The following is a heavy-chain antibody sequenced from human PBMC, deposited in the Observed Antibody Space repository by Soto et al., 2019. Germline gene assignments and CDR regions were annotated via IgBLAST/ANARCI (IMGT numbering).Heavy chain of an antibody. CDR1: GGTISSYF. J-gene: IGHJ6*02. D-gene: IGHD3-3*01. CDR3: ARGLRFLEWFPRDV. CDR2: IYYSGST. Sequence: SEILPLTSTVSGGTISSYFWSWIRQPPGKGLEWIGYIYYSGSTNYNPSLKSRVTISVDTSKNQFSLKLSSVSAADTAVYYCARGLRFLEWFPRDVWGQGTTVTVSS. V-gene: IGHV4-59*01.